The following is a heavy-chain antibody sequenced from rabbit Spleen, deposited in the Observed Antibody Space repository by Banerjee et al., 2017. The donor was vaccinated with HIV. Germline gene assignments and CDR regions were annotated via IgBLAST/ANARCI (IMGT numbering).Heavy chain of an antibody. J-gene: IGHJ4*01. CDR2: IDLVFGIT. V-gene: IGHV1S7*01. CDR1: GFTLSSYY. Sequence: HLKESGGGLVQPGGSLKLSCTASGFTLSSYYMNWVRQAPGKGLEWIGYIDLVFGITYYASWVNGRFSISRENAQNTVFLQMTSLTAADTATYFCARDGAGGSYFALWGPGTLVTVS. CDR3: ARDGAGGSYFAL. D-gene: IGHD8-1*01.